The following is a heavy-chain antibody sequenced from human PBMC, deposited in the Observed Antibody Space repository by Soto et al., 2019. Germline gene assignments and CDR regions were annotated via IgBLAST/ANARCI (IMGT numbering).Heavy chain of an antibody. D-gene: IGHD3-3*01. V-gene: IGHV3-74*03. J-gene: IGHJ1*01. CDR1: GFPFSANL. CDR3: TSDVFGVVHH. CDR2: INGDGSYL. Sequence: GVSLRLPCSVSGFPFSANLMRCVRQAPGKGLVWVARINGDGSYLTYADSVKGRFTMSRDNAKSMFYLQMNNLRVDDTAIYYCTSDVFGVVHHWGQGTLVTVSS.